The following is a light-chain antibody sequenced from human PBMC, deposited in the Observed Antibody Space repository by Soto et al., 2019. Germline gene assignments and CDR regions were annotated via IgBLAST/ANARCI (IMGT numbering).Light chain of an antibody. CDR3: QQYGSSPVT. J-gene: IGKJ3*01. Sequence: IVLTQTPGTLSLSPRERASVSCIASQSVSSSYLAWYQQKPGQAPRLLIYGASSRATGIPDRFSGSGSGTDFTLTISRLEPEDFAVYYCQQYGSSPVTFGPGTKVDIK. CDR2: GAS. CDR1: QSVSSSY. V-gene: IGKV3-20*01.